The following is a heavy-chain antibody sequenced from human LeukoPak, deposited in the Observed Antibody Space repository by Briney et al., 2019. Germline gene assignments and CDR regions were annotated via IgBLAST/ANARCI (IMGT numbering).Heavy chain of an antibody. Sequence: PGGSLRLSCAASGFTFDDYAMHWVRQAPGKGLEWVSGISWNSGSIGYADSVKGRFTISRDNAKNSLYLQMNSLRAEDTALYYCAKGFTSSTRGDAFDIWGQGTMVTVSS. D-gene: IGHD3-10*01. J-gene: IGHJ3*02. V-gene: IGHV3-9*01. CDR1: GFTFDDYA. CDR2: ISWNSGSI. CDR3: AKGFTSSTRGDAFDI.